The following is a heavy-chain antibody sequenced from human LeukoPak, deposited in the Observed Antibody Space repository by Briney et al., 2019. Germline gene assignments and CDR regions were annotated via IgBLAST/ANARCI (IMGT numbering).Heavy chain of an antibody. V-gene: IGHV3-9*01. D-gene: IGHD3-10*01. CDR1: GFTFDDYA. J-gene: IGHJ4*02. CDR2: ISWNSGSI. CDR3: AKDSRITMVRGAFDY. Sequence: GRSLRLSCAASGFTFDDYAMLWVRQAPGKGLEWVSGISWNSGSIGYADSVKGRFTISRDNAKNSLYLQMNSLRAEDTALYYCAKDSRITMVRGAFDYWGQGTLVTVSS.